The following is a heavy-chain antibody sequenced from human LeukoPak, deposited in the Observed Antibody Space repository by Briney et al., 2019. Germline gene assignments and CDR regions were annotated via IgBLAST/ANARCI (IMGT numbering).Heavy chain of an antibody. Sequence: GGSLRLSCAGSGFIFRSYEMNWVRQAPGKGLEWVAYISASASTTYYADSAKGRFTISRDNAKNSLYLQMNSPRAEDTAVYYCARVADYGAGSYLHDDYWGQGTLVTVSS. D-gene: IGHD3-10*01. CDR1: GFIFRSYE. V-gene: IGHV3-48*03. CDR3: ARVADYGAGSYLHDDY. J-gene: IGHJ4*02. CDR2: ISASASTT.